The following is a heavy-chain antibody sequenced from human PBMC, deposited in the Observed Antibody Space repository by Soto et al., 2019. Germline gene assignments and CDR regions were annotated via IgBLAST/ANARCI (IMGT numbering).Heavy chain of an antibody. CDR3: AKLRDFVVLPAGILDY. J-gene: IGHJ4*02. V-gene: IGHV3-23*01. D-gene: IGHD2-8*01. CDR1: GFTFSSYG. Sequence: PGGSLRLSCAASGFTFSSYGISWIRLSPGKGLEWVSVISGGGDTTYYTPSVKGRFTISRDDFRSTLYLQMNSLRTEDTAIYYCAKLRDFVVLPAGILDYWGPGTLVTAPQ. CDR2: ISGGGDTT.